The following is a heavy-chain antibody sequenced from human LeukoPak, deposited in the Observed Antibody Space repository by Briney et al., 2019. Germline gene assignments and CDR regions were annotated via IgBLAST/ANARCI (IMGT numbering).Heavy chain of an antibody. V-gene: IGHV4-59*01. D-gene: IGHD3-16*01. CDR3: ASGGAQDAFDI. CDR2: IYYSGST. CDR1: GGSISSYY. J-gene: IGHJ3*02. Sequence: PSETLSLTCTVSGGSISSYYWSWIRQPPGKGLEWIGYIYYSGSTNYNPSLKSRVTISVDTSKNQFSLKLSSVTAADTAVYYCASGGAQDAFDIWGQGTVDTVSS.